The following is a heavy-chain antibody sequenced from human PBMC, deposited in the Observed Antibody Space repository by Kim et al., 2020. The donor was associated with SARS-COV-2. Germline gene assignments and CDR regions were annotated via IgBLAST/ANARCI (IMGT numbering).Heavy chain of an antibody. J-gene: IGHJ4*02. D-gene: IGHD5-18*01. CDR2: IKPDGGEK. CDR3: ARRDTSMETVDY. Sequence: GGSLRLSCAASGFTFNNYRMSWVRQAPGKGLEWVATIKPDGGEKYYVASVKGRFTSSRDNAKNSLYLQMNSLRAEDTAVYYCARRDTSMETVDYWGQGTLVTVSS. CDR1: GFTFNNYR. V-gene: IGHV3-7*01.